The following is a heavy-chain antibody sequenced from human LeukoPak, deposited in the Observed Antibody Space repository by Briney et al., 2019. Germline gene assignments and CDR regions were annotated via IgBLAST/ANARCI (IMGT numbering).Heavy chain of an antibody. J-gene: IGHJ4*02. D-gene: IGHD3-10*01. CDR1: GFPFSSYW. CDR3: ARDRGAMAPLDY. CDR2: IKQDGSEK. V-gene: IGHV3-7*03. Sequence: GGSLRLSFAASGFPFSSYWMSWVRRAPGKGLGWVANIKQDGSEKYYVDSVKGRFTISRDNAKNSLYLQMNSLRAEDTAVYYCARDRGAMAPLDYWGQGTLVTVSS.